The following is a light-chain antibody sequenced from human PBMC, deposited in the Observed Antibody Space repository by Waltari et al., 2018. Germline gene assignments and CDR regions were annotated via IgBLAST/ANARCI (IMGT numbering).Light chain of an antibody. CDR2: AAS. V-gene: IGKV1-NL1*01. J-gene: IGKJ4*01. Sequence: IQMTQSPSSLSASVGDSVTITCRANQGISNSLPWDHQKPGKAPKLLLYAASRLESGVPSRFSGSGSGTDYTLTISSLQPEDFATYYCQQYYSTPLTFGGGTKVEIK. CDR3: QQYYSTPLT. CDR1: QGISNS.